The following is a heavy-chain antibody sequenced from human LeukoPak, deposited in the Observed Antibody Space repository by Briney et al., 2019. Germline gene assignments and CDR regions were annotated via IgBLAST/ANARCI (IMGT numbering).Heavy chain of an antibody. V-gene: IGHV1-8*01. D-gene: IGHD6-19*01. CDR2: MNPSSGNT. CDR3: ARRGSAVAAFYYYYYMDA. CDR1: GYTFTSYD. J-gene: IGHJ6*03. Sequence: ASVKVSCKASGYTFTSYDINWVRQATGQGLEWMGWMNPSSGNTGYAQKFQGRVTMTRNTSISTAYMELSSLRSEDTAVYYCARRGSAVAAFYYYYYMDAWGKGTTVTVSS.